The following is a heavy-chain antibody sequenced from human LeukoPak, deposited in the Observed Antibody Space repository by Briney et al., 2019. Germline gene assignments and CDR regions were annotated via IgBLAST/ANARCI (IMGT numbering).Heavy chain of an antibody. CDR3: ARQIAATVDY. D-gene: IGHD6-25*01. Sequence: GESLQISCKGSGYIFTSYWIGWGRQLPGKGLEWRGIIYPGDSDTRYSPSFQGQVTISADKSISTACLQWSSLKASDTAMYYCARQIAATVDYWGQGTLVTVSS. CDR1: GYIFTSYW. V-gene: IGHV5-51*01. CDR2: IYPGDSDT. J-gene: IGHJ4*02.